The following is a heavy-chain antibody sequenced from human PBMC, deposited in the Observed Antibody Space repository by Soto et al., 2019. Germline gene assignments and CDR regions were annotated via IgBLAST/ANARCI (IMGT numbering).Heavy chain of an antibody. CDR3: ARDRGDSYYFDY. Sequence: TLSLTCTVSGGSISSGGYYWSWIRQHPGKGLEWIGYIYYSGSTYYNPSLKSRVTISVDTSKNQFSLNLSSVTAADTAVYYCARDRGDSYYFDYWGQGTLVTVSS. J-gene: IGHJ4*02. D-gene: IGHD3-10*01. CDR2: IYYSGST. V-gene: IGHV4-31*03. CDR1: GGSISSGGYY.